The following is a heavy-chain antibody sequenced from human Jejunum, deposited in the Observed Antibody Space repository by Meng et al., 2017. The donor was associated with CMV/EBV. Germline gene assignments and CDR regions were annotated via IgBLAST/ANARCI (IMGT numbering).Heavy chain of an antibody. Sequence: AGFTFGSYGMHWVRQAPGKGLEWIAVIWYDGNKESYVDSVKGRFTISRDSSKKTSYLQMTNLRAEDTAVYYCAKQDATYYFDSWGPGTLVTVSS. CDR3: AKQDATYYFDS. CDR1: GFTFGSYG. V-gene: IGHV3-33*06. J-gene: IGHJ4*02. CDR2: IWYDGNKE.